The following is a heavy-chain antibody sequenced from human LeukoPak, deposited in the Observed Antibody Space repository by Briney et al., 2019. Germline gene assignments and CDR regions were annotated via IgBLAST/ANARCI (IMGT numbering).Heavy chain of an antibody. J-gene: IGHJ4*02. Sequence: GGSLRLSCAASGFTFSGYPIHWVRQAPGKGLEWVAVISYDGSNKYYADSVKGRFTISRDNSKNTLYLQMNSLRAEDTAVYYCVKGGDIVVPNRGADYWGQGTLVTVSS. D-gene: IGHD2-15*01. V-gene: IGHV3-30-3*02. CDR2: ISYDGSNK. CDR3: VKGGDIVVPNRGADY. CDR1: GFTFSGYP.